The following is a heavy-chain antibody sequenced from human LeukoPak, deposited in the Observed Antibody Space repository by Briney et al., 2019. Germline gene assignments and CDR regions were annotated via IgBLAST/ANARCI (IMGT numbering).Heavy chain of an antibody. CDR3: ARDRGYYGSGSYEEGFDP. CDR1: GGSISSHY. J-gene: IGHJ5*02. Sequence: SETLSLTCAVSGGSISSHYWSWIRQPPGKGLEWIGRIYTSGSTNYNPSLKSRVTMSVDTSKNQFSLKLSSVTAADTAVYYCARDRGYYGSGSYEEGFDPWGQGTLVTVSS. CDR2: IYTSGST. V-gene: IGHV4-4*07. D-gene: IGHD3-10*01.